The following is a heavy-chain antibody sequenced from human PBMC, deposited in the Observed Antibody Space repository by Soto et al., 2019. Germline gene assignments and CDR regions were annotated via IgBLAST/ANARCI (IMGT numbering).Heavy chain of an antibody. V-gene: IGHV1-69*13. CDR1: GGTFSSYA. CDR3: AKPQSIQDYYYGMDV. CDR2: IIAIFGTA. J-gene: IGHJ6*02. Sequence: PVEVCWKASGGTFSSYALSWVRQAPGQGLEWMGGIIAIFGTADYAQKFQGRVTITADESTSTAYMELSSLRSEDTAVYYCAKPQSIQDYYYGMDVWGQGTTVTVSS. D-gene: IGHD6-6*01.